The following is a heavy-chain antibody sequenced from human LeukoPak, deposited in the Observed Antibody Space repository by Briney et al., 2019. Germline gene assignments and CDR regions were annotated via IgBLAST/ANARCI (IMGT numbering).Heavy chain of an antibody. CDR2: ISGSGGST. CDR3: AKDGQQLALPFDY. J-gene: IGHJ4*02. CDR1: GFTFGSYA. D-gene: IGHD6-13*01. Sequence: GGSLRLSCAASGFTFGSYAMSWFRQAPGKGLEWFSAISGSGGSTYYADSVKGRFTISRDNSKNTLYLQMNSLRAEDTAVYYCAKDGQQLALPFDYWGQGTLVTVSS. V-gene: IGHV3-23*01.